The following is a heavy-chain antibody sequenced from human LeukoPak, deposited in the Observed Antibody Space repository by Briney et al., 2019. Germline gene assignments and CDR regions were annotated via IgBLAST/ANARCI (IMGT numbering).Heavy chain of an antibody. CDR3: ARGSAVLYYYDSMAPLIFDY. V-gene: IGHV3-74*01. Sequence: PGGSLRLSCAASGFTFSSYWMHWVRQAPGKGLVWVSRINSDGSSTSYADSVKGRFTISRDNAKNSLYLQMNSLRAEDTAVYYCARGSAVLYYYDSMAPLIFDYWGQGTLVTVSS. CDR2: INSDGSST. J-gene: IGHJ4*02. CDR1: GFTFSSYW. D-gene: IGHD3-22*01.